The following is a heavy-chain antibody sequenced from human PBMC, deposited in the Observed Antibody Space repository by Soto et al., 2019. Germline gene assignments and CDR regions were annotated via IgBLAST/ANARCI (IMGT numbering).Heavy chain of an antibody. CDR1: GYSFTSYW. CDR3: ARRDCSGGSCYSGPFDY. D-gene: IGHD2-15*01. V-gene: IGHV5-51*01. CDR2: IYPGDSDT. Sequence: GESLKISCKGSGYSFTSYWIGWVRQMPGKGLEWMGIIYPGDSDTRYSPSFQGQVTISADKSISTAYLQWSSLKASDTAMYYCARRDCSGGSCYSGPFDYWGQGTLVTSPQ. J-gene: IGHJ4*02.